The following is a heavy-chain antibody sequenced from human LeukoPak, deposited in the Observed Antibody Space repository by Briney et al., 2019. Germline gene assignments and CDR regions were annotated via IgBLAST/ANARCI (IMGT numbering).Heavy chain of an antibody. CDR2: IHFSGST. CDR3: ARHRGGSDFDH. CDR1: GDSISSSSYY. D-gene: IGHD1-26*01. J-gene: IGHJ4*02. V-gene: IGHV4-39*01. Sequence: VTPSETLSLTCTVSGDSISSSSYYWGWIRHPPGKGLEYIGSIHFSGSTFNNPSLKSRLTISVDTSKNQFSLKLSSVTAADTAFYYCARHRGGSDFDHWGKGTMVTVSS.